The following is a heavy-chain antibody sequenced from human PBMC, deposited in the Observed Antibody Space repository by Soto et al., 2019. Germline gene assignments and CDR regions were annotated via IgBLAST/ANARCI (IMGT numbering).Heavy chain of an antibody. CDR1: GYTFTSYG. CDR2: ISAYNGNT. J-gene: IGHJ5*02. CDR3: ARDQGPVRRLRLGELSMLFDP. V-gene: IGHV1-18*04. D-gene: IGHD3-16*01. Sequence: QVQLVQSGAEVKKPGASVKVSCKASGYTFTSYGISWVRQAPGQGLEWMGWISAYNGNTNYAQKRQGRVTMTTDTSTSTAYMELRSLRSDDTAVYYCARDQGPVRRLRLGELSMLFDPWGQGTLVTVSS.